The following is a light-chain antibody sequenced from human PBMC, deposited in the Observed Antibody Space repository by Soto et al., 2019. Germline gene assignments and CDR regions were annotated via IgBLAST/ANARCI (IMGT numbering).Light chain of an antibody. Sequence: EVVLTQSPGTLSLSLGERTTLSCRASQRISSSYLAWYQQKPGQAPRLLIYAASSRATGIPDRFSGSGSGTDFTLTISRLESEDFAVYYCQQYGSSRWTFGQGTKVDIK. CDR2: AAS. V-gene: IGKV3-20*01. CDR3: QQYGSSRWT. J-gene: IGKJ1*01. CDR1: QRISSSY.